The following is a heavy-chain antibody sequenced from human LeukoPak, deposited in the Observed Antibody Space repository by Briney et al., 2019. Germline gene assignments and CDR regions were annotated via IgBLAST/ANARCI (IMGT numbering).Heavy chain of an antibody. J-gene: IGHJ4*02. CDR2: ISGSGGST. V-gene: IGHV3-23*01. D-gene: IGHD3-9*01. CDR1: GFTFSSYA. Sequence: PGGSLRLSCAASGFTFSSYAMSWVRQAPGRGLEWVSAISGSGGSTFYADSVKGRFTISRDNSKNTLYLQMNSLRAEDTAVYYCAKPILTAFGYFDYWGQGTLVTVSS. CDR3: AKPILTAFGYFDY.